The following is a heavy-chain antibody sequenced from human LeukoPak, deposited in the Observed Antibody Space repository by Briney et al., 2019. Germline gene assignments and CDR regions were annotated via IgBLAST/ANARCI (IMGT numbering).Heavy chain of an antibody. CDR3: AKSGLNRFDY. Sequence: GGSLRLSCAASGFTFSSYAMHWVRQAPGKGLEWVAVISYDGSNKYYADSVKGRFTISRDNSKNTLYLQMNSLRAEDTAVYYCAKSGLNRFDYWGQGTLVTVSS. CDR1: GFTFSSYA. V-gene: IGHV3-30*04. J-gene: IGHJ4*02. D-gene: IGHD2-15*01. CDR2: ISYDGSNK.